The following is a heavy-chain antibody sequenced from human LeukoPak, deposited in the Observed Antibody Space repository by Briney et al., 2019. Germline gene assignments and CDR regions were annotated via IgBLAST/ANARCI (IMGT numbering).Heavy chain of an antibody. V-gene: IGHV4-59*12. CDR3: ARDRYDSSSYYYSDAFDI. D-gene: IGHD3-22*01. Sequence: SETLSLTCTVSGGSISSYDWSWIRQPPGKGLEWIRYIYYSGSTNYNPSLKSRITISVDTSKNQFSLRLSSVSAADTAVYYCARDRYDSSSYYYSDAFDIWGEGTMVTVSS. CDR1: GGSISSYD. CDR2: IYYSGST. J-gene: IGHJ3*02.